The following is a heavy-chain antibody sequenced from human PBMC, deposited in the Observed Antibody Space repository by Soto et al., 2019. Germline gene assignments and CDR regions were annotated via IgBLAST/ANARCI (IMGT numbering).Heavy chain of an antibody. CDR1: GSTFSSYG. CDR3: AKVGDNWTFDP. Sequence: GGSLRLSCAASGSTFSSYGMHWVRQAPGKGLEWVAVISYDGSNKYYADSVKGRFTISRDNSKNTLYLQMNSLRAEDTAVYYCAKVGDNWTFDPWGQGTLVTVSS. CDR2: ISYDGSNK. V-gene: IGHV3-30*18. D-gene: IGHD1-20*01. J-gene: IGHJ5*02.